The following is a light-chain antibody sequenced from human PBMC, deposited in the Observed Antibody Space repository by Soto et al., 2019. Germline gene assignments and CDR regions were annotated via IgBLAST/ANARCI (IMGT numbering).Light chain of an antibody. CDR2: DAS. J-gene: IGKJ5*01. V-gene: IGKV3-11*01. CDR1: QSVSSY. Sequence: EIVLTQSPATLALSPGERATLSCRASQSVSSYVAWYQQKPGQAPRLLIYDASNRATGIPARFSGSGSGTDFTLTISSLEPEDFAVYYCQQRSNWTTFGQGTRLEIK. CDR3: QQRSNWTT.